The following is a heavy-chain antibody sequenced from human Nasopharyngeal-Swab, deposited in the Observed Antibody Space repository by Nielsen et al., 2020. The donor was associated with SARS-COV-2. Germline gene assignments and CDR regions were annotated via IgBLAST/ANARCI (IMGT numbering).Heavy chain of an antibody. V-gene: IGHV3-74*01. CDR2: INSDGSST. D-gene: IGHD2-2*01. CDR3: ARDSPVYCSSTSCYLD. Sequence: GESLKISCAASGFTFSSYWMHWVRQAPGKGLVWVSRINSDGSSTRYADSVKGRFTISRDNAKNTLYLQMNSLRAEDTAVYYCARDSPVYCSSTSCYLDWGQGTLVTVSS. J-gene: IGHJ4*02. CDR1: GFTFSSYW.